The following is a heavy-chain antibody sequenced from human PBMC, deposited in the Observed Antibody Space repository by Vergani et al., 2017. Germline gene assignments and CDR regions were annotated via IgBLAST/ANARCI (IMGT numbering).Heavy chain of an antibody. CDR3: AKANVLLWFGESQDDAFDI. CDR1: GFPFSSYA. Sequence: EVQLVESGGGLVQPGGSLRLSCAASGFPFSSYAMSWVRQAPGKGLEWVSALSGSGGSTYYADSVKGRFTISRDNSKNTLYLQMNSLRAEDTAVYYCAKANVLLWFGESQDDAFDIWGQGTMVTVSS. D-gene: IGHD3-10*01. J-gene: IGHJ3*02. CDR2: LSGSGGST. V-gene: IGHV3-23*04.